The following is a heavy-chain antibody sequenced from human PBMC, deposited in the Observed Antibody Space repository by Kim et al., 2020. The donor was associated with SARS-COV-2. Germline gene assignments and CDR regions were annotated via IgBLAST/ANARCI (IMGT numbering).Heavy chain of an antibody. V-gene: IGHV4-31*03. CDR3: ARGIGYGDYFDY. Sequence: SETLSLTCTVSGGSISSGGYYWSWIRQHPGKGLEWIGYIYYSGSTYYNPSLKSRVTISVDTSKNQFSLKLSSVTAADTAVYYCARGIGYGDYFDYWGQGTLVTVSS. D-gene: IGHD4-17*01. CDR2: IYYSGST. CDR1: GGSISSGGYY. J-gene: IGHJ4*02.